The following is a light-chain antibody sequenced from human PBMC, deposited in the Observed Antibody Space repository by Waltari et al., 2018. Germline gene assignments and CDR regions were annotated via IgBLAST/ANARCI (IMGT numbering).Light chain of an antibody. CDR3: AAWDGSLNGLV. CDR2: SNA. J-gene: IGLJ2*01. CDR1: SSNIGHST. Sequence: QSVLIQPPSASGTPGQRVTISCSGGSSNIGHSTVNWYLQLPGTAPNHLIHSNAPRPSGVPDRISGSKSCTSASLAISGLQSEDEAHYFCAAWDGSLNGLVFGGGTELTVL. V-gene: IGLV1-44*01.